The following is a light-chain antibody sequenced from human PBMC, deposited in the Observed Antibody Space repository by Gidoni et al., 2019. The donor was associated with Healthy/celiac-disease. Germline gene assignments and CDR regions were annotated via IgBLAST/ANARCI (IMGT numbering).Light chain of an antibody. CDR3: LSADSSEE. Sequence: SYELTQPPSVSVSLGQMARITCSGEALPKKYAYWYQQKPGQFPVLVIYKDSERPSGIPERFSGSSSGTIVTLTISGVQAEDEADYYCLSADSSEEFGGGTKLTVL. V-gene: IGLV3-16*01. CDR1: ALPKKY. CDR2: KDS. J-gene: IGLJ3*02.